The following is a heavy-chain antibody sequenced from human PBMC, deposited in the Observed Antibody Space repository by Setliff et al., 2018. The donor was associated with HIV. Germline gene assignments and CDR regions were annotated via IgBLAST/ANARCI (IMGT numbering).Heavy chain of an antibody. CDR3: ARAMYHYGPGSYYA. CDR1: GFTFSSYS. V-gene: IGHV3-48*01. D-gene: IGHD3-10*01. CDR2: ISATGTI. Sequence: PGGSLRLSCAASGFTFSSYSMNWVRQTPGKGLEWISYISATGTIKYADSVKGRFTISRDNAKNSLYLQMNSLRAEDTAVYYCARAMYHYGPGSYYAWGQGTLVTVLL. J-gene: IGHJ5*02.